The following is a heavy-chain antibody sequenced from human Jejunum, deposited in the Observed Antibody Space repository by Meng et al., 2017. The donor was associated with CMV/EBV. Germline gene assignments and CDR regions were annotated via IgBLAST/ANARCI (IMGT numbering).Heavy chain of an antibody. CDR1: GFDLSRHA. CDR3: AKVLGPTSPYGTYE. Sequence: QGRVVAPGGVVFQPGGSLRLSCAAFGFDLSRHAMHWVRQAPGKGLDWVTCIRHDGSEDFYVDSVKGRFTISRDNSKNTLYLQINSLNAEDTAVYYCAKVLGPTSPYGTYEWGQGTLVTVSS. J-gene: IGHJ4*02. D-gene: IGHD3-10*01. V-gene: IGHV3-30*02. CDR2: IRHDGSED.